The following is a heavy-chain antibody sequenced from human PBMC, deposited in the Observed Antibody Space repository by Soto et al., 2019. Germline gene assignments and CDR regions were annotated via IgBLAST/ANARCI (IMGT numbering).Heavy chain of an antibody. J-gene: IGHJ4*02. CDR2: VSRGGGSK. D-gene: IGHD5-18*01. V-gene: IGHV3-23*01. Sequence: GGSLRLSCAASGFTFGGYAMTWVRQAPGKGLEWVSTVSRGGGSKDYAVSVRGRFTISRDNSKNILFLQMSSLRAGDTAMYYCSKGNIVRGYSYGAPLDSWGPGTLVTSPQ. CDR3: SKGNIVRGYSYGAPLDS. CDR1: GFTFGGYA.